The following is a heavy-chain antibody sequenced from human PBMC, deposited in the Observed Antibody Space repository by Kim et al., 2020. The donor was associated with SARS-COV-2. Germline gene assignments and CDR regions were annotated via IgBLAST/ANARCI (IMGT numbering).Heavy chain of an antibody. Sequence: LYDATSVKSLLTSTRDTATNSLSLQMSSLRAEDTAVYYCARGRSYEPFDYWGQGTLVTVSS. CDR3: ARGRSYEPFDY. V-gene: IGHV3-48*01. CDR2: L. D-gene: IGHD3-16*01. J-gene: IGHJ4*02.